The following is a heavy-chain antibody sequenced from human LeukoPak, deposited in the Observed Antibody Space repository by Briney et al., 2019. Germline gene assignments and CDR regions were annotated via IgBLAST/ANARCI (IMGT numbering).Heavy chain of an antibody. Sequence: GASVKVSCKASGGTFSSYAISWVRQAPGQGLEWMGWIIPILGVANYAQKFQGRVTMTRDTSTSTVYMELSSLRSEDTAVYYCARGLVYAPKDYWGQGTLVTVSS. CDR1: GGTFSSYA. V-gene: IGHV1-69*10. J-gene: IGHJ4*02. CDR2: IIPILGVA. D-gene: IGHD2-2*01. CDR3: ARGLVYAPKDY.